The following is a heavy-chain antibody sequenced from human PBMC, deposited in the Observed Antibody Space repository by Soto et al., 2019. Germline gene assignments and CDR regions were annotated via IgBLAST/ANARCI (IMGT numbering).Heavy chain of an antibody. V-gene: IGHV3-23*01. D-gene: IGHD3-10*01. Sequence: EVQLLESGGGLVQPGGSLRLSCAASGFTFSSYAMSWVRQAPGKGLEWVSAISGSGGSTYYADSVKGRFTISRDNSKNTLYLQMHSMRAEDTAVYYCAKARADYYGSGSPIDYWGQGTLVTVSS. CDR2: ISGSGGST. CDR3: AKARADYYGSGSPIDY. CDR1: GFTFSSYA. J-gene: IGHJ4*02.